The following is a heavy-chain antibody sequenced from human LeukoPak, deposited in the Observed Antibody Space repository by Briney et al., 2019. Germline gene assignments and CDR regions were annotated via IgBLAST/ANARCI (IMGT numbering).Heavy chain of an antibody. D-gene: IGHD5-12*01. Sequence: SETLSLTCTVSGDSISTYYWSWIRQPPGKGLEWIGHMYYSGSTNYSPSLKSRVTISLDTPKNQFSLRLNSVTAADTAVYYCARGVAGYGPYDYWGQGTLVTVSS. V-gene: IGHV4-59*01. J-gene: IGHJ4*02. CDR3: ARGVAGYGPYDY. CDR2: MYYSGST. CDR1: GDSISTYY.